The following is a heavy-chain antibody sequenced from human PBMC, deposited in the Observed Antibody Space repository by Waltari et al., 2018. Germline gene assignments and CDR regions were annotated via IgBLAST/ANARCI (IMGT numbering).Heavy chain of an antibody. Sequence: QVQLQESGPGLVKPSQTLSLIRRVSGDSIPSGSYHWSWIRQPAGEGLEFIGRIYKYGNTIYNPSLKGRVTISMDTSKNQFSLRLESVTATDTAVYYCTRDAAGGIDFWGQGTLVTVSS. V-gene: IGHV4-61*02. D-gene: IGHD6-25*01. CDR2: IYKYGNT. J-gene: IGHJ4*02. CDR1: GDSIPSGSYH. CDR3: TRDAAGGIDF.